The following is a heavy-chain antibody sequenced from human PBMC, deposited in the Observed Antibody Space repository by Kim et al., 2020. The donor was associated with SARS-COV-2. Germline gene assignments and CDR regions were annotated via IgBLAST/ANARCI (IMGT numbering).Heavy chain of an antibody. CDR1: GCTFSSYA. V-gene: IGHV1-69*13. D-gene: IGHD5-18*01. CDR2: IIPIFGPA. Sequence: SVKVSCKASGCTFSSYAISWVRQVPGQGLEWMGRIIPIFGPATHGQNCQGSIKSTADESPSTAYMELSSLRYADTAVYYCARERVATAMRTPDYYYGM. CDR3: ARERVATAMRTPDYYYGM. J-gene: IGHJ6*01.